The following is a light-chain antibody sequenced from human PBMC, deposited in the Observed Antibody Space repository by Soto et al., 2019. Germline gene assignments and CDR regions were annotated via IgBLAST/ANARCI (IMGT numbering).Light chain of an antibody. CDR3: GTWDSSLSAWV. CDR2: ENN. CDR1: SSNIGNNY. J-gene: IGLJ3*02. Sequence: QSVLTQPPSVSAAPGQKVTISCSGSSSNIGNNYVSWYQQLPGTAPKLLIYENNKRPSGIPDRFSGCKSGTSATLGITGLQTGDEADYYCGTWDSSLSAWVFGGWTKLTVL. V-gene: IGLV1-51*02.